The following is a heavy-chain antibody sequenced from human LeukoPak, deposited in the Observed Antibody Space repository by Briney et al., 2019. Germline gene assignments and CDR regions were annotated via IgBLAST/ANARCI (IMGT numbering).Heavy chain of an antibody. Sequence: AGGSLRLSCAASGFIFTNYFMSWVRQAPGKGLEWVSGISGGGVTTYYADSVKGRFTISRDNSKNTLYLQMNSLRADDTAIYYCARNQQLGGHSYYYYGMDVWGQGTTVTVSS. D-gene: IGHD3-16*01. CDR3: ARNQQLGGHSYYYYGMDV. J-gene: IGHJ6*02. V-gene: IGHV3-23*01. CDR2: ISGGGVTT. CDR1: GFIFTNYF.